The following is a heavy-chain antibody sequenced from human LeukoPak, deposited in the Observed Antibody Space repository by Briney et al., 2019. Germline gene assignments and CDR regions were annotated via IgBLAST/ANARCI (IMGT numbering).Heavy chain of an antibody. CDR2: IKQDGSEK. V-gene: IGHV3-7*03. CDR1: GFTFSSYW. Sequence: GGSLRLSCAASGFTFSSYWMSWVRQAPGKGLEWVANIKQDGSEKYYVDSVKGRFTISRDNAKNTLYLQMNSLRAEDTAVYYCAKDKAVVPDSKRGAFDIWGQGTMVTVSS. D-gene: IGHD2-2*01. J-gene: IGHJ3*02. CDR3: AKDKAVVPDSKRGAFDI.